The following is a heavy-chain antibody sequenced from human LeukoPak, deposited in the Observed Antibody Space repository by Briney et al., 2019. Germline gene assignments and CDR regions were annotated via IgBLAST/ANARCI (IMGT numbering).Heavy chain of an antibody. CDR2: ISYDGSNK. CDR1: GFTFSSYA. CDR3: ARDFEYSSSGGGAFDI. Sequence: GGSLRLSCAASGFTFSSYAMHWVRQAPGKGLEWVAVISYDGSNKYYADSVKGRFTISRDNSKNTLYLQMNSLRAEDTAVYYCARDFEYSSSGGGAFDIWGQGTMLTVSS. V-gene: IGHV3-30-3*01. D-gene: IGHD6-6*01. J-gene: IGHJ3*02.